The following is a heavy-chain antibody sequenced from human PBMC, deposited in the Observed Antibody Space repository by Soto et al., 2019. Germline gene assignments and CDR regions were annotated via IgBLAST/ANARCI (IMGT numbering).Heavy chain of an antibody. V-gene: IGHV4-39*01. Sequence: SETLSLTCSVSGGSISSNSHYWVWIRQPPGKGLEWIGSIYSNGDTYYNPTLKSRVTISLATSKTQFSVKLNSVTAADTAVYYFERHQSIVVVTAARAFDIWGQGTMVTVSS. CDR1: GGSISSNSHY. J-gene: IGHJ3*02. CDR3: ERHQSIVVVTAARAFDI. D-gene: IGHD2-15*01. CDR2: IYSNGDT.